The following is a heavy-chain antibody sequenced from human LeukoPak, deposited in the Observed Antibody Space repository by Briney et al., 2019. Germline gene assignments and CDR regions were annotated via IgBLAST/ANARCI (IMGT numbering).Heavy chain of an antibody. CDR3: ARDRATGTTNYYYYYGMDV. Sequence: PGGSLRLSCAASGFTFSTYTVNWVRQAPGKGLEWVSSISSGTSYIYYADSVKGRVTISRDNAKNSLYLQMNSLRAEDTAVYYCARDRATGTTNYYYYYGMDVWGKGTTVTVSS. CDR1: GFTFSTYT. D-gene: IGHD1-1*01. V-gene: IGHV3-21*01. CDR2: ISSGTSYI. J-gene: IGHJ6*04.